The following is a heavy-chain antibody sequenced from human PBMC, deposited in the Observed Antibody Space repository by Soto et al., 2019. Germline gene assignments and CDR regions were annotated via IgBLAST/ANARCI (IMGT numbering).Heavy chain of an antibody. J-gene: IGHJ3*02. V-gene: IGHV1-69*02. CDR3: ARAGGNDAFDI. Sequence: QVQLVQSGAEVKKPGSSVKVSCKASGGTFSSYTISWVRQAPGQGLEWMGRIIPILGIANYAQKFQGRVTITAYKSTSTAYMGLSSLRSEDTAVYCCARAGGNDAFDIWGQGTMVTVSS. D-gene: IGHD3-16*01. CDR1: GGTFSSYT. CDR2: IIPILGIA.